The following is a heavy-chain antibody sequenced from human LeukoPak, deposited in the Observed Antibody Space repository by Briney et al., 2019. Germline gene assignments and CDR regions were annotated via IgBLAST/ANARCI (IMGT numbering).Heavy chain of an antibody. Sequence: GGSLRLSCAASGLAFSDHYMDWVRQAPGKGLEWVGRIRNKAISYTTEYAASVKGRFTISRDDSKNSLYLQMNSLETEDTAVYYCARVFGADGYGLDYWGQGTLVTVSS. D-gene: IGHD5-24*01. J-gene: IGHJ4*02. CDR1: GLAFSDHY. V-gene: IGHV3-72*01. CDR3: ARVFGADGYGLDY. CDR2: IRNKAISYTT.